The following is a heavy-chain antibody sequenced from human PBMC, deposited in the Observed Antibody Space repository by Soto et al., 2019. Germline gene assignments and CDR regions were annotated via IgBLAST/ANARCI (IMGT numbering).Heavy chain of an antibody. CDR3: ARNGYCSRDACSYGVDV. V-gene: IGHV3-11*01. D-gene: IGHD2-15*01. Sequence: QVQLVESGGGLVKPGGSLRLSCAASGFSFSDYYMSWIRQAPGKGLEWVSYIRSSGSTIYYADSVKGRFTVSRDNAKDSLWLQVNSLRAEDTAVYYCARNGYCSRDACSYGVDVWGQGTTVTVSS. CDR1: GFSFSDYY. CDR2: IRSSGSTI. J-gene: IGHJ6*02.